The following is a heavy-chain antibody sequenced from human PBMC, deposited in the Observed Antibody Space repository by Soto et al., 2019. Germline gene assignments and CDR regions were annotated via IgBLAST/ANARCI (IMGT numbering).Heavy chain of an antibody. V-gene: IGHV1-18*01. CDR1: GYTFTSYG. Sequence: ASVKVSCKASGYTFTSYGISWVRQAPGQGLEWMGWISAYNGNTNYAQKLQGRVTMTTDTSTSTAYMELRSLRSDDTAVYYCARAPYGSGWYYFDYWGQGTLVTVSS. CDR3: ARAPYGSGWYYFDY. D-gene: IGHD6-19*01. J-gene: IGHJ4*02. CDR2: ISAYNGNT.